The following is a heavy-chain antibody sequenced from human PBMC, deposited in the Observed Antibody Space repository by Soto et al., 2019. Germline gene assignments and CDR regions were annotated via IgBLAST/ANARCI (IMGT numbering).Heavy chain of an antibody. J-gene: IGHJ6*03. V-gene: IGHV3-66*01. Sequence: EVQLVESGGGLVQPGGSLRLSCAASGFTVSSNYMSWVRQAPGKGLEWVSVIYSGGSTYYADSVKDRFTISRDNSKNTLYLQMNSLRAEDTAVYYCARTGVHSGYYYMDVWGKGTTVTVSS. CDR3: ARTGVHSGYYYMDV. D-gene: IGHD1-26*01. CDR2: IYSGGST. CDR1: GFTVSSNY.